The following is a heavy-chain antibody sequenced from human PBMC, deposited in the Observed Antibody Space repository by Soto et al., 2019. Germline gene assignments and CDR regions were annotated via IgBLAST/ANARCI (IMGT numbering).Heavy chain of an antibody. CDR2: INPNSGGT. CDR1: GYTFTGYY. V-gene: IGHV1-2*04. J-gene: IGHJ3*02. CDR3: ARGRFLEWLLYRSAAFDI. D-gene: IGHD3-3*01. Sequence: ASVKVSCKASGYTFTGYYMHWVRQAPGQGLEWMGWINPNSGGTNYAQKFQGWVTMTRDTSISTAYMELSRLRSDDTAVYYCARGRFLEWLLYRSAAFDIWGQGTMVTVSS.